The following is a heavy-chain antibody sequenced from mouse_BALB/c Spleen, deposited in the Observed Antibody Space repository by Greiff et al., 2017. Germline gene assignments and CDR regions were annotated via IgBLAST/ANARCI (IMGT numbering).Heavy chain of an antibody. V-gene: IGHV2-9*02. CDR2: IWAGGST. J-gene: IGHJ4*01. Sequence: VQLQESGPGLVAPSQSLSITCTVSGFSLTSYGVHWVRQPPGKGLEWLGVIWAGGSTNYNSALMSRLSISKDNSKSQVFLKMNSLQTDDTAMYYCARNRTGEVLAMDYWGQGTSVTVSS. CDR3: ARNRTGEVLAMDY. D-gene: IGHD4-1*01. CDR1: GFSLTSYG.